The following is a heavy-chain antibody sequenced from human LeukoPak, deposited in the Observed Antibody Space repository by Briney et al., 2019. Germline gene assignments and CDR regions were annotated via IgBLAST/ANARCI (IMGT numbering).Heavy chain of an antibody. D-gene: IGHD5-24*01. V-gene: IGHV3-23*01. J-gene: IGHJ4*02. CDR3: AKVYLEMATITFDY. CDR2: ISGSGGST. Sequence: GGSLRLSCAASGFTFSNYAMIWVRQAPGKGLEWVSAISGSGGSTYYADSVKGRFTISRDNAKNTLYLQMNSLRAEDTAVYYCAKVYLEMATITFDYWGQGTLVTVFS. CDR1: GFTFSNYA.